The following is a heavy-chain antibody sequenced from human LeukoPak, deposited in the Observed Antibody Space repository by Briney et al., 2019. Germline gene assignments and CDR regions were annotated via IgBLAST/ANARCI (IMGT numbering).Heavy chain of an antibody. CDR1: GFTFSNAW. V-gene: IGHV3-15*01. Sequence: GGSLRLSCAASGFTFSNAWMSWVRQAPGKGLEGIGRIKRKSDGGTTDYAAPVYGRFTISRDDSKNTLYLQMNSLKTEDTAVYYCTTIGLSGYYDRSGYYYFDYWGQGTLVTVSS. D-gene: IGHD3-22*01. CDR2: IKRKSDGGTT. J-gene: IGHJ4*02. CDR3: TTIGLSGYYDRSGYYYFDY.